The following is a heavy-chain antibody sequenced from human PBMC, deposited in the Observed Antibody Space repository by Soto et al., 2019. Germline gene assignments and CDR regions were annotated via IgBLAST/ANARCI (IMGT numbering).Heavy chain of an antibody. D-gene: IGHD2-2*01. CDR2: IIPIFGTA. V-gene: IGHV1-69*13. CDR1: GGTFRSYS. J-gene: IGHJ6*02. Sequence: ASVKVSCKASGGTFRSYSISWVLQAPGQGLEWMRGIIPIFGTANYAQKFQGRVTITADESTSTAYMELSSLRSEDTAVYYCARSISTKYCSSTSCYGYYYYGMDVWGQGTTVTVSS. CDR3: ARSISTKYCSSTSCYGYYYYGMDV.